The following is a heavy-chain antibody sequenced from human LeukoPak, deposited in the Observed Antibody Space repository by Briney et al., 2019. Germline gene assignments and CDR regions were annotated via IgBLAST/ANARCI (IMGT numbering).Heavy chain of an antibody. CDR3: ARVGVMINDAFDI. D-gene: IGHD3-16*01. V-gene: IGHV4-59*08. CDR2: IYYSGST. Sequence: SETLSLTCTVSGGSISSYYWSWIRQPPGKGLEWIGYIYYSGSTNYNPPLKSRVTISVDTSKNQFSLKLSSVTAADTAVYYCARVGVMINDAFDIWGQGTMVTVSS. J-gene: IGHJ3*02. CDR1: GGSISSYY.